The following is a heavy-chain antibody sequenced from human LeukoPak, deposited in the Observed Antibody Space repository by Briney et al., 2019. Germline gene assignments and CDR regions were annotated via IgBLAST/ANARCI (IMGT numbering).Heavy chain of an antibody. CDR3: ARAVVPITIHNGSTY. CDR1: GFSFSSDR. Sequence: GGSLRLSYAVSGFSFSSDRMRAARQAPGKGLEWVSSISSTSTYIYYADSVKGRFTISRDNAKSSLFLQMNSPRANDTAVYYCARAVVPITIHNGSTYWGQGTLVTVSS. D-gene: IGHD3-10*01. CDR2: ISSTSTYI. J-gene: IGHJ4*02. V-gene: IGHV3-21*01.